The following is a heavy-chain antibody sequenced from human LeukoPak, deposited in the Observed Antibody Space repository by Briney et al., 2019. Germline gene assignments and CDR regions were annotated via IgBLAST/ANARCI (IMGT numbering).Heavy chain of an antibody. V-gene: IGHV3-13*01. J-gene: IGHJ5*02. D-gene: IGHD6-19*01. CDR3: ARGLSSGWSNWFDP. CDR1: GFTFSSYD. Sequence: GGSLRLSCAASGFTFSSYDMHWVRQATGKGLERVSAIGTAGDTYYPGSVKGRFTISRENAKNSLYLQMNSLRAGDTAVYYCARGLSSGWSNWFDPWGQGTLVTVSS. CDR2: IGTAGDT.